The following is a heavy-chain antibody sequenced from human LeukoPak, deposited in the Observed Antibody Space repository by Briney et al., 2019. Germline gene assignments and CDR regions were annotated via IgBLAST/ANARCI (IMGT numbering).Heavy chain of an antibody. CDR2: IYHNGST. V-gene: IGHV4-34*01. J-gene: IGHJ4*02. CDR3: ARWGYYYDGSGLDY. CDR1: GGSFSSYY. Sequence: SETLSLTCAVYGGSFSSYYWSWIRQPPGKGLEWIGEIYHNGSTNYNPSLKSRVTISVDKSKNQFSLKLSSVTAADTAVYYCARWGYYYDGSGLDYWGQGTLVTVSS. D-gene: IGHD3-22*01.